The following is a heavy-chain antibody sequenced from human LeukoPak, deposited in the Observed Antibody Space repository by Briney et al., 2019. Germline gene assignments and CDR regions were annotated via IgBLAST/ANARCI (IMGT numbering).Heavy chain of an antibody. J-gene: IGHJ5*02. D-gene: IGHD2-2*02. CDR1: GGSISSYY. Sequence: TSETLSLTCTVSGGSISSYYWSWIRQPPGKGLEWIGYIYYSGSTSYNPSLKRRVAISVDTSKNQFSLKLSSVTAADSVVYYCAILHCSSTSCYTNGFDPWGQGTLVTVSS. CDR2: IYYSGST. V-gene: IGHV4-59*01. CDR3: AILHCSSTSCYTNGFDP.